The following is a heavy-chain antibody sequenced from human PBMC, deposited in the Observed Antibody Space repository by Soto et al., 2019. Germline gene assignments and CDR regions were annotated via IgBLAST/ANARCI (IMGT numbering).Heavy chain of an antibody. J-gene: IGHJ4*02. Sequence: PGGSLRLSCAASGFTFSDYYMSWIRQAPGKGLEWVSYISSSGSIIYYADSVKGRFTISRDNAKNSLYLQMNSLRAEDTAVYYCARDLGYYDSSGYFDYWGQGALVTGSS. CDR2: ISSSGSII. V-gene: IGHV3-11*01. CDR1: GFTFSDYY. D-gene: IGHD3-22*01. CDR3: ARDLGYYDSSGYFDY.